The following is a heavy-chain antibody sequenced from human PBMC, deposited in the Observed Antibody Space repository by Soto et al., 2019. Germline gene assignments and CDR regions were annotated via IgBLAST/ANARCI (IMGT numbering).Heavy chain of an antibody. CDR3: ARSPGRDGYNHFDY. J-gene: IGHJ4*02. CDR1: EFSFSIYS. D-gene: IGHD5-12*01. Sequence: GGSLRLSCAASEFSFSIYSMNWVRQAPGKGLEWISSISSSSDYIYYADSMKGRFTISRDNSKNSLYLQLNSLRAEDTAVYYCARSPGRDGYNHFDYWGQGTLVTVSS. CDR2: ISSSSDYI. V-gene: IGHV3-21*01.